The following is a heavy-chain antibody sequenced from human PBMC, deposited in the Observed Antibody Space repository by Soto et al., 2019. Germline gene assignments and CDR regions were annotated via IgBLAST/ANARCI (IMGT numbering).Heavy chain of an antibody. CDR3: ARAPPRFAAKTQLHP. V-gene: IGHV1-3*01. D-gene: IGHD1-1*01. Sequence: GASVKVSCKASGYTFTCYAIHWVRQAPGQRLEWIGWINGGAGDTLYSQNFQGRVTFTRDTAADIAFRDLSSLISEDTAVYYCARAPPRFAAKTQLHPWGQQSLVTVPS. CDR2: INGGAGDT. CDR1: GYTFTCYA. J-gene: IGHJ5*02.